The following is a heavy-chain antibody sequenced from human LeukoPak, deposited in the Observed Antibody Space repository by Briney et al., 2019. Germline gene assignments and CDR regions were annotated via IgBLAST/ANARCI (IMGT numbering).Heavy chain of an antibody. CDR2: IERDGSEK. D-gene: IGHD3-9*01. Sequence: GGSLRLSCAASGFTFRSYWMSWVRQAPGKGLEWVANIERDGSEKYYVDSVKGRFIISRDNAKNSLYLEMNSLRAEDTAVYYCARDDWTLWGQGTMVTVSS. CDR1: GFTFRSYW. V-gene: IGHV3-7*01. J-gene: IGHJ3*01. CDR3: ARDDWTL.